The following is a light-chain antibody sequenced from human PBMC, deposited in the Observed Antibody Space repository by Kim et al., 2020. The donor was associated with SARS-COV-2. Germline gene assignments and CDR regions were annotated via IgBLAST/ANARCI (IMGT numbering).Light chain of an antibody. J-gene: IGKJ4*01. CDR3: QQYRYYPLT. V-gene: IGKV1-5*01. CDR2: DAS. CDR1: ESKTRW. Sequence: SVGDRDTSTCGASESKTRWLAWYQKKTGEAPKLLIYDASSLESGVPSRFSGSGFGTEFTLAIRSLQPDDSATYYCQQYRYYPLTFGGGTKVDIK.